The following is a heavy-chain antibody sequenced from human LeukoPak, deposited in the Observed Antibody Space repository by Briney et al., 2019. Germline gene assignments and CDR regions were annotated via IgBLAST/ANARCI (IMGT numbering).Heavy chain of an antibody. CDR3: AREDPIVY. CDR1: GFTFSSYS. CDR2: LYSNGTA. V-gene: IGHV3-66*03. Sequence: GGSLRLSCAASGFTFSSYSINWVRQAPGKGLEWVSILYSNGTAYYADSVKGRFTISTDNSKNTLYLQMNSLRGDDTAVYYCAREDPIVYWGQGTLVTVSS. J-gene: IGHJ4*02. D-gene: IGHD3-16*02.